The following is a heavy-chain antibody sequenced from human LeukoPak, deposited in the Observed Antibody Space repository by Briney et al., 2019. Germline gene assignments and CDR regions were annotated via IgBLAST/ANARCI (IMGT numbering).Heavy chain of an antibody. J-gene: IGHJ4*02. CDR3: ARHGERPPVVGHTGFDY. V-gene: IGHV4-39*01. CDR2: IYYGGST. Sequence: SSETLSLTCTVSGGSISSSTYYWGWIRQPPGKGLEWIGSIYYGGSTYYNPSLKSRVTISVDTSKNQFSLKLSSVTAADTAVYYCARHGERPPVVGHTGFDYWGQGTLVTVSS. D-gene: IGHD2-15*01. CDR1: GGSISSSTYY.